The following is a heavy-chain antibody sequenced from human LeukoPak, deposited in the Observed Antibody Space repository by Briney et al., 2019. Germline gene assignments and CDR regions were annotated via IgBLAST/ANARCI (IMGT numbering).Heavy chain of an antibody. V-gene: IGHV4-4*02. D-gene: IGHD3-10*01. CDR2: IYISGST. J-gene: IGHJ4*02. Sequence: PSGTLSLTCAVSGGSISSGGYWSWVRQPPGKGLEWIGQIYISGSTNYNPSLDSRVTMSLDKSRNQLSLRLKFMTAADTAVYYCTRHGSYSHGFWGQGALVTVAS. CDR3: TRHGSYSHGF. CDR1: GGSISSGGY.